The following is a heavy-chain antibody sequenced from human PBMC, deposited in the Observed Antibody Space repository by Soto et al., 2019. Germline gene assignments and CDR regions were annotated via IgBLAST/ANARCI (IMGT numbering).Heavy chain of an antibody. CDR3: ARGIDYGGTRHDY. Sequence: QVQLVQSGAEVKKPGASVRVSCKASGFTFNTYGISWVRQAPGQGLEWMGWIRTYNGNTNYAQKLQGRVTMTTDTSTSTAYMELSNLRSDDTAVYYCARGIDYGGTRHDYWGQGTLVTASS. J-gene: IGHJ4*02. CDR1: GFTFNTYG. D-gene: IGHD4-17*01. V-gene: IGHV1-18*01. CDR2: IRTYNGNT.